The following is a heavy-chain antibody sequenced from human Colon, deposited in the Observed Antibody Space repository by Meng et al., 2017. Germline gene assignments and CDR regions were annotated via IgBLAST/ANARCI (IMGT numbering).Heavy chain of an antibody. J-gene: IGHJ4*02. CDR1: GITFTTAW. CDR3: GTDIYD. D-gene: IGHD2/OR15-2a*01. CDR2: IKSNNNGGTT. Sequence: GQVGGAGGSWVRPGGSLSLSCAASGITFTTAWMAWVRQTPGRGLEWVGRIKSNNNGGTTDYAAPVKGRFTISRDDSKSMVYLQMNSLKIEDTAMYYCGTDIYDWGQGTLVTVSS. V-gene: IGHV3-15*01.